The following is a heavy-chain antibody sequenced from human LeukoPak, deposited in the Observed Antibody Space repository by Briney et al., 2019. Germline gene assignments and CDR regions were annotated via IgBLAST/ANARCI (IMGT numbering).Heavy chain of an antibody. CDR3: ARAFNWDNAFDI. J-gene: IGHJ3*02. V-gene: IGHV3-33*01. Sequence: PGRSLRLSCAASGFTFSSYGMHWVRQAPGKGLEWVAVIWYDGSNKYYADSVKGRFTISRDNSKNTLYLQMNSLRAEDTAVYYRARAFNWDNAFDIWGQGTMVTVSS. CDR2: IWYDGSNK. CDR1: GFTFSSYG. D-gene: IGHD1/OR15-1a*01.